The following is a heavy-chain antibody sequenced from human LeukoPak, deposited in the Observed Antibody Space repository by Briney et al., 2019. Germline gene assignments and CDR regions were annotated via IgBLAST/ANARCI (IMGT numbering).Heavy chain of an antibody. CDR2: IYYSGST. V-gene: IGHV4-31*03. J-gene: IGHJ4*02. CDR1: GGSISSGGYS. D-gene: IGHD2-15*01. Sequence: SETLSLTCTVSGGSISSGGYSWSWIRQHPGKGLEWIGYIYYSGSTYYNPSLKSRVTISVDTSKNQFSLKLSSVTAADTAVYYCARGGYSAGGYFDYWGQGTLVTVSP. CDR3: ARGGYSAGGYFDY.